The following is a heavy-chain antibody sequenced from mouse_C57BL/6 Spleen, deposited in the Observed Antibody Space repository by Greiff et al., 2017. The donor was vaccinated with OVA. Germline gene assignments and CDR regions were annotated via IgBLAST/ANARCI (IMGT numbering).Heavy chain of an antibody. CDR1: GYTFTSYW. CDR2: IHPSDSDT. V-gene: IGHV1-74*01. D-gene: IGHD2-5*01. Sequence: QVQLQQPGAELVKPGASVKVSCKASGYTFTSYWMHWVKQRPGQGLEWIGRIHPSDSDTNYNQKFKGKATLTVDKSSSTAYMQLSSLTSEDSAVYYCAMDSNYPYAMDYWGQGTSVTVSS. CDR3: AMDSNYPYAMDY. J-gene: IGHJ4*01.